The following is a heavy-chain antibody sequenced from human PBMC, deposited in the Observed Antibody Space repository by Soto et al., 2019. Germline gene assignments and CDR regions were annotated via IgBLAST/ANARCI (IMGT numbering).Heavy chain of an antibody. CDR1: GYPFTHYG. CDR2: ISPYNGNT. Sequence: QVQLVQSGAEVKKPGASVKVSCQTSGYPFTHYGIGWVRQAPGLGLEWMGWISPYNGNTNYAQNLQGRVTLTTDTSTSTVFLEVRSLKSEDTAVYYCARDLSFDRNYYYGIDVWGQGTTITVSS. D-gene: IGHD3-10*01. V-gene: IGHV1-18*01. CDR3: ARDLSFDRNYYYGIDV. J-gene: IGHJ6*02.